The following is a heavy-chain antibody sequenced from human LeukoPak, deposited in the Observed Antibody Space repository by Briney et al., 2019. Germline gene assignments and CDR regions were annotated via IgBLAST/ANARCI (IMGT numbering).Heavy chain of an antibody. Sequence: GESLKISCKGSGYSFTSYWIGWVRQMPGKGLEWMGIIYPGDSDTRYSPSFQGQVTISADKSISTAYLQWSSLKASDTAMYYCASGRVGSGAPGYYYYGMDVWGQGTTVTVSS. CDR3: ASGRVGSGAPGYYYYGMDV. CDR1: GYSFTSYW. CDR2: IYPGDSDT. D-gene: IGHD1-26*01. V-gene: IGHV5-51*01. J-gene: IGHJ6*02.